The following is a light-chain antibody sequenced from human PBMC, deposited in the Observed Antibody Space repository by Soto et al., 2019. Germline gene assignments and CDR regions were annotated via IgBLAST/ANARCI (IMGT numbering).Light chain of an antibody. V-gene: IGKV3-15*01. CDR2: GAS. J-gene: IGKJ5*01. CDR1: QSVSTN. CDR3: QQYSSSPS. Sequence: EIGMTQSPTTLSVSPGERATLSCRASQSVSTNLAWYQQKPGQVPSLLIYGASTRASGIPARFSGSGSGTEFTLTIGSLQSEDFAVYYCQQYSSSPSFGQGTRLEI.